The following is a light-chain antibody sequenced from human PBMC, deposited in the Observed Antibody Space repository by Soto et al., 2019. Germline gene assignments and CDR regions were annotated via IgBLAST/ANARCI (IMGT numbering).Light chain of an antibody. J-gene: IGLJ1*01. CDR1: ISDVGGYNY. V-gene: IGLV2-14*01. CDR2: EVS. CDR3: SSYTSSNPYV. Sequence: QLALTEPASVSGSPGQSITISCTGTISDVGGYNYVSWYRQHPGKAPKFMIYEVSNRPSGVSNRFSGSKSGNTASLTISGLQAEDEADYYCSSYTSSNPYVFGTGTKVTVL.